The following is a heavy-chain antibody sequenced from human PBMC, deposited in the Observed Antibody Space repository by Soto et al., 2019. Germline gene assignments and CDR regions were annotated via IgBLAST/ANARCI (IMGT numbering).Heavy chain of an antibody. CDR2: ISYDGSNK. CDR3: AKGPYYDSSGYYYA. Sequence: QVQLVESGGGVVQPGRSLRLSCAASGFTFSSYGMHWVRQAPGKGLEWVAVISYDGSNKYYADSVKGRFTISRDNSKNTLYLHLNSLRAQDTSVYYCAKGPYYDSSGYYYAWGQGTLVTVSS. J-gene: IGHJ4*02. D-gene: IGHD3-22*01. CDR1: GFTFSSYG. V-gene: IGHV3-30*18.